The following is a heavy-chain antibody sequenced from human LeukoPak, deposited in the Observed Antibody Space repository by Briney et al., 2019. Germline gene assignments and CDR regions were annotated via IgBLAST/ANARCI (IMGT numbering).Heavy chain of an antibody. CDR2: IGNSGST. CDR1: GFTFSSYG. D-gene: IGHD6-6*01. J-gene: IGHJ4*02. Sequence: GGSLRLSCAASGFTFSSYGMNWVRQAPGKGLEWVSGIGNSGSTYYADPVKGRFAISRDNSKNTLYLQMNSLRAEDTAVYYCAKISDSRSSSDYWGQGTLVTVSS. CDR3: AKISDSRSSSDY. V-gene: IGHV3-23*01.